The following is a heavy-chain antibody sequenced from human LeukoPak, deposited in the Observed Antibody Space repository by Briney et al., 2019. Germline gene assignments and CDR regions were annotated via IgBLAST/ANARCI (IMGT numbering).Heavy chain of an antibody. D-gene: IGHD5-12*01. CDR3: ARVRVATTGRYDALNL. V-gene: IGHV3-21*03. J-gene: IGHJ3*01. CDR2: ISSGSTYI. CDR1: GITFSRYS. Sequence: GALRLSCAASGITFSRYSMNWVRQAPGKGLEWVSSISSGSTYIYYADSLKGRFTISRDNAKNSLYLQMNSLRADDTAVYYCARVRVATTGRYDALNLWGQGTMVTVSS.